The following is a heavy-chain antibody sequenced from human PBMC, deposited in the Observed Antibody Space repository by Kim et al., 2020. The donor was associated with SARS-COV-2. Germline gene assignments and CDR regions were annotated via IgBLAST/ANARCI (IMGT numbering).Heavy chain of an antibody. CDR2: ITSSSGTM. D-gene: IGHD1-7*01. J-gene: IGHJ4*02. Sequence: GGSLRLSCAASGFTFSAFAMHWVRQAPGKGLEWVSSITSSSGTMAYADSVKGRFTISRDNTKNSLFLQMNSLRTEDTALYYCAKGSFNWIYYFSDYWDQG. CDR3: AKGSFNWIYYFSDY. CDR1: GFTFSAFA. V-gene: IGHV3-9*01.